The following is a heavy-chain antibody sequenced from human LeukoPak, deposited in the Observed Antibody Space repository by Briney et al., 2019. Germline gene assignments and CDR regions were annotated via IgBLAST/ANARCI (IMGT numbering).Heavy chain of an antibody. D-gene: IGHD5-24*01. CDR2: ISGSGDNT. CDR3: ARALLVRNGYNYSPNYFDY. Sequence: GGSLRLSCAASGFTFSTYAMSWVRQAPGKGLEWVSVISGSGDNTFYADSVKGRFTISRDNSKNTLYLQMNSLRAEDTAVYYCARALLVRNGYNYSPNYFDYWGQGTLVTVSS. V-gene: IGHV3-23*01. J-gene: IGHJ4*02. CDR1: GFTFSTYA.